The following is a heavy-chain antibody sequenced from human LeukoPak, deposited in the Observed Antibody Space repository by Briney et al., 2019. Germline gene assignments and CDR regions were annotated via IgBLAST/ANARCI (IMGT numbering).Heavy chain of an antibody. V-gene: IGHV4-59*12. CDR2: IHYTGST. J-gene: IGHJ4*02. Sequence: SETLSLTCAVSGGSINSDSWSWIRQSPGKGLEWIGYIHYTGSTDYHPSLKSRVVISEDTSKNQFFLKVRSVTASDTAVYYCARSGDDSSGYPNFWGQGTLVTVSS. D-gene: IGHD3-22*01. CDR3: ARSGDDSSGYPNF. CDR1: GGSINSDS.